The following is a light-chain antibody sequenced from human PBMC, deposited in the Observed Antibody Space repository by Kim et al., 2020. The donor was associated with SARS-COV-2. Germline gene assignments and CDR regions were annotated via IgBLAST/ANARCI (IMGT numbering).Light chain of an antibody. V-gene: IGLV2-14*03. Sequence: GQSITISCTGTSSDVGAYDYVSWYQQHPGKAPKLMIYDVNNRPSGVSNRFSGSKSDNTASLTSSGLQPEDEADYYCASFTSKSTPSFGTGTKVTVL. CDR2: DVN. J-gene: IGLJ1*01. CDR3: ASFTSKSTPS. CDR1: SSDVGAYDY.